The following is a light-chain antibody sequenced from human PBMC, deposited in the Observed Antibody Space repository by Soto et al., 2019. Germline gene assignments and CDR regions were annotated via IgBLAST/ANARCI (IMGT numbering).Light chain of an antibody. CDR1: SSDVGGYNY. Sequence: QSALTQPASVSGSPGQSITISCTGTSSDVGGYNYFSWYQQHPGKAPKLMIYDVSNRPSGVSNLFSGSKSGNTASLTISGLQAEDEADYYCSSYTSSSTLFYVFGTGTKVTVL. V-gene: IGLV2-14*01. CDR2: DVS. CDR3: SSYTSSSTLFYV. J-gene: IGLJ1*01.